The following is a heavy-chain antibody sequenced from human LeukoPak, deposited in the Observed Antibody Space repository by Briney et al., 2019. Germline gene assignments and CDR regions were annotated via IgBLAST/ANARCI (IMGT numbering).Heavy chain of an antibody. CDR2: ISASGGA. CDR3: AKDRSYSFDY. Sequence: GSLRLSCATSGFTFNIYWMQWVRQAPGKGLEWVSVISASGGAYHADSVKGRFTISRDNSNNTLYLQMNSLRAEDTAVYYCAKDRSYSFDYWGQGTLVTVSS. CDR1: GFTFNIYW. D-gene: IGHD5-18*01. J-gene: IGHJ4*02. V-gene: IGHV3-23*01.